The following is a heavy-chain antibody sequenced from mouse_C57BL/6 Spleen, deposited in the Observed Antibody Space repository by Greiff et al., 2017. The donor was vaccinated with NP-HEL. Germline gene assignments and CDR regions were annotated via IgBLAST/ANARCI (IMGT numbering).Heavy chain of an antibody. D-gene: IGHD2-5*01. Sequence: EVHLVESGGGLVKPGGSLKLSCAASGFTFSDYGMHWVRQAPEKGLEWVAYISSGSSTIYYADTVKGRFTISRDNAKNTLFLQMTSLRSEDTAMYYCARIYSNYGYFDVWGTGTTVTVSS. CDR1: GFTFSDYG. CDR2: ISSGSSTI. J-gene: IGHJ1*03. V-gene: IGHV5-17*01. CDR3: ARIYSNYGYFDV.